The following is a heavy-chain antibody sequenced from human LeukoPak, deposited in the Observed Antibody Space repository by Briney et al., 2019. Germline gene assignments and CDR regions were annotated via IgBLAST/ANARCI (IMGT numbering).Heavy chain of an antibody. D-gene: IGHD5-18*01. CDR3: ARESLYGYLDDH. CDR2: MNPGDDST. Sequence: ASVKISCKASGYSFTYYYLHWVRQAPGQGLEWMGIMNPGDDSTTYAQKFQGRVTMARDTSPSTVYMELNSLRSEDTAVYYCARESLYGYLDDHWGQGTLVTVSS. V-gene: IGHV1-46*01. CDR1: GYSFTYYY. J-gene: IGHJ4*02.